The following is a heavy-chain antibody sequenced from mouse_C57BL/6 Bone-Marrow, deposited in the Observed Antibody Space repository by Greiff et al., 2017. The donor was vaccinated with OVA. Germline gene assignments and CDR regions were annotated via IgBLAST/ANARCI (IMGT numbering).Heavy chain of an antibody. J-gene: IGHJ2*01. Sequence: DVKLVESGGGLVKPGGSLKLSCAASGFTFSDYGMHWVRQAPEKGLEWVAYISSGSSTIYYADTVKGRFTISRDNAKNTLFLQMTSLRSEDTAMYYCARGRLLLYYFDYWGQGTTLTVSS. CDR1: GFTFSDYG. CDR2: ISSGSSTI. CDR3: ARGRLLLYYFDY. V-gene: IGHV5-17*01. D-gene: IGHD2-3*01.